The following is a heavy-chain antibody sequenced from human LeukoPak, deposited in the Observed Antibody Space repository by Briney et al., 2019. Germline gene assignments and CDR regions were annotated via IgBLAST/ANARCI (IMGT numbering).Heavy chain of an antibody. V-gene: IGHV3-66*01. CDR1: GFTFSSYS. D-gene: IGHD4-17*01. Sequence: GGSLRLSCAASGFTFSSYSMNWVRQAPGKGLEWVSLIYSDGKTRYADSVRGRFTFSRDNSKNTLYLQMDSLKAEDTAVYYCAGGDYPLTYWGQGSLVTVSS. CDR3: AGGDYPLTY. CDR2: IYSDGKT. J-gene: IGHJ4*02.